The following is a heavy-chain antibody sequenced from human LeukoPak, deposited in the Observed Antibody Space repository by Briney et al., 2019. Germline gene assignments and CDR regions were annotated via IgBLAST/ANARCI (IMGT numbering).Heavy chain of an antibody. Sequence: GGSLRLSCAASGFTFSLYTMNWVRQAPGKGLEWVSSISSTGSYIYYADSVKGRFTISRDNAKNSLYLQMNSLRAEDTAVYYCARGYALGAFDIWGQGTMVTVSS. CDR3: ARGYALGAFDI. V-gene: IGHV3-21*01. J-gene: IGHJ3*02. CDR1: GFTFSLYT. D-gene: IGHD1-1*01. CDR2: ISSTGSYI.